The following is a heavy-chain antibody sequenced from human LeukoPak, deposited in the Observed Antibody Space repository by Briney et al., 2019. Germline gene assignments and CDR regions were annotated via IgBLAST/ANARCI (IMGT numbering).Heavy chain of an antibody. V-gene: IGHV3-30*01. Sequence: GGSLRLSCAASGFTFSSYAMHWVRQAPGKGLEWVAVISYDGSTKYYADSVKGRFTISRDNSKNTLYLQVNSLRAEDTAMYYCARARESYDSSGPGDYWGQGTLVTVSS. CDR3: ARARESYDSSGPGDY. CDR1: GFTFSSYA. D-gene: IGHD3-22*01. CDR2: ISYDGSTK. J-gene: IGHJ4*02.